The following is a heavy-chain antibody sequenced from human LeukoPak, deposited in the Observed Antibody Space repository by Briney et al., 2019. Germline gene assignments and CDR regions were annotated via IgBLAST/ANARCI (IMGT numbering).Heavy chain of an antibody. V-gene: IGHV3-30*19. CDR2: ISYDGSNK. Sequence: GGSLRLSCAASGFTFSSYGMHWVGQAPGKGLEWVAVISYDGSNKYYADSVKGRFTISRDNSKNTLYLQMNSLRAEDTAVYYCARVSCSGGSCYDYYYGMDVWGQGTTVTVSS. CDR1: GFTFSSYG. D-gene: IGHD2-15*01. CDR3: ARVSCSGGSCYDYYYGMDV. J-gene: IGHJ6*02.